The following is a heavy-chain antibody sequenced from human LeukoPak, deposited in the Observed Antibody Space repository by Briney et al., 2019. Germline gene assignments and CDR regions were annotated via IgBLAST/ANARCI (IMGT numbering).Heavy chain of an antibody. CDR2: INPSGGST. V-gene: IGHV1-46*01. CDR3: ARHCGGDCRFDY. Sequence: GASVKVSCKASGYTFTSYYMHWVRQAPGQGLEWMGIINPSGGSTSYAQKCQGRVTMTRDMSTSTVYMELSSLRSEDTAVYYCARHCGGDCRFDYWGQGTLVTVSS. J-gene: IGHJ4*02. CDR1: GYTFTSYY. D-gene: IGHD2-21*02.